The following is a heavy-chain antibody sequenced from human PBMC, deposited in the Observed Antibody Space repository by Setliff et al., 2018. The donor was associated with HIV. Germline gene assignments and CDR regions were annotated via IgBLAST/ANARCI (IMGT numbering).Heavy chain of an antibody. D-gene: IGHD6-13*01. Sequence: SETLSLTCTVSGGSVSSYYWSWIRQPAGKELEWIGRIYVSGSTNYNPSLKSRVTMSVDTAKNQFSLKSSSVTAADTAVYYCARDIQAAGTGWFDPWGQGTLVTVSS. J-gene: IGHJ5*02. V-gene: IGHV4-4*07. CDR1: GGSVSSYY. CDR2: IYVSGST. CDR3: ARDIQAAGTGWFDP.